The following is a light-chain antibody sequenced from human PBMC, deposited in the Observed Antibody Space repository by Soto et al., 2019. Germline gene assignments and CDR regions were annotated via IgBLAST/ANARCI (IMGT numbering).Light chain of an antibody. CDR1: QGISSY. CDR2: GAS. Sequence: DIQLTQSPSFLSASVGDRVTITCRASQGISSYLAWYQQPPGKAPKLLIYGASTLQRGVSSRFNGSGSGTEFPPALSSLQAEDFATYNCQHLNTFPRTFGQGTQLEVK. J-gene: IGKJ2*01. CDR3: QHLNTFPRT. V-gene: IGKV1-9*01.